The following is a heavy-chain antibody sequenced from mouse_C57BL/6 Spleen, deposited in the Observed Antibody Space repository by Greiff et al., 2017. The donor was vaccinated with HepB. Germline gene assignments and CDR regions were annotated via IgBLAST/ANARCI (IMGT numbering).Heavy chain of an antibody. V-gene: IGHV6-6*01. Sequence: EVMLVESGGGLVQPGGSMKLSCAASGFTFSDAWMDWVRQSPEKGLEWVAEIRNKANNHATYYAESVKGRFTISRDDSKSSVYLQMNSLRAEDTGIYYCTPAYYSNYPWFADWGQGTLVTVSA. J-gene: IGHJ3*01. CDR1: GFTFSDAW. CDR2: IRNKANNHAT. CDR3: TPAYYSNYPWFAD. D-gene: IGHD2-5*01.